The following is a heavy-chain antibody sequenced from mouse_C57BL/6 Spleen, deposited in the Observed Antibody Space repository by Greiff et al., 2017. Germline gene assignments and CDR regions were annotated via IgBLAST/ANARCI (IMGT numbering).Heavy chain of an antibody. CDR2: IYPGSGNT. Sequence: QVQLKESGPELVKPGASVKISCKASGYSFTSYYIHWVKQRPGQGLEWIGWIYPGSGNTKYNEKFKGKATLTADTSSITAYMQLSSLTSEDSAVYYCARLLRNYWYFDVWGTGTTVTVSS. J-gene: IGHJ1*03. CDR3: ARLLRNYWYFDV. CDR1: GYSFTSYY. D-gene: IGHD1-1*01. V-gene: IGHV1-66*01.